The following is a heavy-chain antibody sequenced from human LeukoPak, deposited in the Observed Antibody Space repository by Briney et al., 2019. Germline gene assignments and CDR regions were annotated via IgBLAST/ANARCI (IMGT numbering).Heavy chain of an antibody. CDR1: GYTLTELS. CDR2: FDPEDGET. D-gene: IGHD3-3*01. J-gene: IGHJ4*02. Sequence: ASVKVSCKVSGYTLTELSMHWVRQAPGKGLEWMGGFDPEDGETIYAQKFQGRVTMTEDTSTDTAYMELSSLRSEDTAVYYCATLRKSGPSFDYWGQGTLVTVSS. CDR3: ATLRKSGPSFDY. V-gene: IGHV1-24*01.